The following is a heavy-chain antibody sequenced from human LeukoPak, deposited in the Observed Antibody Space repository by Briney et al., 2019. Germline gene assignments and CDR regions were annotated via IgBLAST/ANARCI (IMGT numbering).Heavy chain of an antibody. Sequence: GGSLRLSCAASGFTFSDYFMTWSRQAPGKGLEWVSYISNSGGTIYYSDSVKGRFTISRDNAKNLLYLEMDSLRAGDTAVYYCARMRSGWYFDHWGQGSLVTVSS. CDR2: ISNSGGTI. V-gene: IGHV3-11*01. CDR3: ARMRSGWYFDH. CDR1: GFTFSDYF. D-gene: IGHD6-25*01. J-gene: IGHJ4*02.